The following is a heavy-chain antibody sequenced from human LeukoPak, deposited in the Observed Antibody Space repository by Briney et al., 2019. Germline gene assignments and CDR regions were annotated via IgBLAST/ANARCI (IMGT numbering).Heavy chain of an antibody. CDR1: GFTFSNE. D-gene: IGHD1-7*01. CDR3: AKFVKLGGVDY. CDR2: ISSSGSTI. V-gene: IGHV3-48*03. J-gene: IGHJ4*02. Sequence: GGSLRPSCAASGFTFSNEMNWVRQAPGKGLEWVSYISSSGSTIYYADSVKGRFTISRDNSKNTLYLQMNSLRAEDTAVYYCAKFVKLGGVDYWGQGTLVTVSS.